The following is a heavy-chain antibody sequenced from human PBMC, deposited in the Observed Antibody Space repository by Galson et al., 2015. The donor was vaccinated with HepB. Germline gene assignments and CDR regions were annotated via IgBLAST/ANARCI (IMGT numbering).Heavy chain of an antibody. CDR3: ARHRYSSSWYYFDY. CDR2: IYYSGST. CDR1: GGSISSSSYY. J-gene: IGHJ4*02. Sequence: ETLSLTCTVSGGSISSSSYYWGWIRQPPGKGLEWIGSIYYSGSTYYNPSLKSRVTISVDTSKNQFSLKLSSVTAADTAVYYCARHRYSSSWYYFDYWGQGTLVTVSS. D-gene: IGHD6-13*01. V-gene: IGHV4-39*01.